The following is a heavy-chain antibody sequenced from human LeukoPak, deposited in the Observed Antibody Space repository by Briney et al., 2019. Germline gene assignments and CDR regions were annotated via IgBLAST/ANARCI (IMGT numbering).Heavy chain of an antibody. CDR1: GYTFTSYD. CDR3: ASPICSSTSCELTDDAFDI. J-gene: IGHJ3*02. V-gene: IGHV1-8*01. Sequence: ASVKVSCKASGYTFTSYDINWVRQATGQGLEWMGWMNPNSGNTGYAQKFQGRVTMTRNTSISTAYMELSSLRSEDTAVYYCASPICSSTSCELTDDAFDIWGQGTMVTVSS. D-gene: IGHD2-2*01. CDR2: MNPNSGNT.